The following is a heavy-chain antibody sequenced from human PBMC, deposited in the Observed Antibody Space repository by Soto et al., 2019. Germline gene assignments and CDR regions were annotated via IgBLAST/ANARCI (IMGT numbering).Heavy chain of an antibody. CDR3: ARGGPENDY. J-gene: IGHJ4*02. Sequence: QVQLVQSGAEVKKPGSSVKVSCKASGGTFSSYALSWVRQAPGQGLEWMGGIIPMSGATNYAQKFQGRVTFTADESTNTTYLDLTSLISEDTAVYYCARGGPENDYWGQGTLVTVSS. CDR2: IIPMSGAT. D-gene: IGHD1-26*01. CDR1: GGTFSSYA. V-gene: IGHV1-69*12.